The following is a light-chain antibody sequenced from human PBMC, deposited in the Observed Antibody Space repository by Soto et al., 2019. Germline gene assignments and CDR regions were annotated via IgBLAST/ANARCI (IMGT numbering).Light chain of an antibody. CDR2: SNN. CDR1: SSNIGNNF. V-gene: IGLV1-47*02. CDR3: AAWDDSLGGVV. J-gene: IGLJ2*01. Sequence: QSVLTQPPSASGTPGQRVTISCSGSSSNIGNNFLYWYQQLPGTAPKLLIYSNNQRPSGVPDRFSGSKSGTAASLAISGLRSEDEADYYCAAWDDSLGGVVLGGGTKLTVL.